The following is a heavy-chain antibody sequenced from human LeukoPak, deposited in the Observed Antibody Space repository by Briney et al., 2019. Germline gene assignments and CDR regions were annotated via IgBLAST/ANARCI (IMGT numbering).Heavy chain of an antibody. CDR3: ARITMDRYYYYYGMDV. J-gene: IGHJ6*02. CDR2: IYYSGST. D-gene: IGHD3-10*01. CDR1: GGSISSGGSY. V-gene: IGHV4-31*03. Sequence: SQTLSLTCTVSGGSISSGGSYWSWIRQHTGKGLEWIGYIYYSGSTYYNPSLKSRVTISVDTSKNQFSLKLSSVTAADTAVYYCARITMDRYYYYYGMDVWGQGTTVTVSS.